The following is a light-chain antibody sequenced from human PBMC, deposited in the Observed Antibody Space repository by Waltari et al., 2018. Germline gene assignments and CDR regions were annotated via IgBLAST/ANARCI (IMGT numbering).Light chain of an antibody. CDR1: QDISRW. Sequence: DIQMTQFPPSVSGSVGDRVTITCRASQDISRWLAWYQQKPGKAPKFLIYGASNLQSGVPSRFSGSGSGTDFTLTISSLQPEDFATYYCQQANSFPLTFGGGTKVEIK. V-gene: IGKV1-12*01. J-gene: IGKJ4*01. CDR3: QQANSFPLT. CDR2: GAS.